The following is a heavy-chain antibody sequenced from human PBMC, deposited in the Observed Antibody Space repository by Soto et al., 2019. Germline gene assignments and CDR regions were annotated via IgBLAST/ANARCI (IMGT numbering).Heavy chain of an antibody. D-gene: IGHD3-22*01. V-gene: IGHV1-69*13. Sequence: GASVKVSCKASGGTFSSYAISWVRQAPGQGLEWMGGIIPIFGTANYAQKFQGRVTITADESTSTAYMELSSLRSEDTAVYYCARDQGSYYYDSSGNFDYWGQGTLVTDSS. CDR1: GGTFSSYA. J-gene: IGHJ4*02. CDR2: IIPIFGTA. CDR3: ARDQGSYYYDSSGNFDY.